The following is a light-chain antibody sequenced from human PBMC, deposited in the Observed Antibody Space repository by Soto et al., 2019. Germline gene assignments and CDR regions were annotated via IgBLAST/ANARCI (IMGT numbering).Light chain of an antibody. V-gene: IGKV1-5*01. Sequence: DNQMTQSPATLSASVGDRVTITCRASQSISNWLAWYQQKPGKAPKLLICDASNLESVVPSRFSGSGSGTEFTLTINSLQPDDFATYYCQQYSTYPYTFGQGTKLDIK. J-gene: IGKJ2*01. CDR3: QQYSTYPYT. CDR1: QSISNW. CDR2: DAS.